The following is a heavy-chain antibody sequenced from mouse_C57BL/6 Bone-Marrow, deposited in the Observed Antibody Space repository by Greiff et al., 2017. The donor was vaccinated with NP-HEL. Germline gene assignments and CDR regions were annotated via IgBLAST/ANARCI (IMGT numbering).Heavy chain of an antibody. CDR3: AIKCYNGKYWCAD. D-gene: IGHD2-12*01. V-gene: IGHV1-55*01. CDR1: GYTFTSYW. CDR2: IYPGSGST. Sequence: QVQLQQPGAELVKPGASVKMSCKASGYTFTSYWITWVKQRPGQGLEWIGDIYPGSGSTNYNEKFKSKATLTVDTSSSTAYMQLSSLTSAASAVYISAIKCYNGKYWCADWGQGTLVTVSA. J-gene: IGHJ3*01.